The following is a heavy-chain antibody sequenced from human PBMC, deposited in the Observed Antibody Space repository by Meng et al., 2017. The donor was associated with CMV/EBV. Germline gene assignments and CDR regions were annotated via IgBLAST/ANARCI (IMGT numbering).Heavy chain of an antibody. CDR1: GYTFTSYG. CDR2: ISAYNGNT. D-gene: IGHD5-24*01. Sequence: ASVKVSCKASGYTFTSYGISWVRQAPGQGLEWMGWISAYNGNTNYAQKLQGRVTMTTDTSTSTAYMELRSLRSDDTAVYYCARDYVEMATIAWFDPWGQGTLVTAPQ. V-gene: IGHV1-18*01. CDR3: ARDYVEMATIAWFDP. J-gene: IGHJ5*02.